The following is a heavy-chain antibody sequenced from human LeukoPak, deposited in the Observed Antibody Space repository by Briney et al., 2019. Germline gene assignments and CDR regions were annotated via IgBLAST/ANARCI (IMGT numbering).Heavy chain of an antibody. J-gene: IGHJ5*02. D-gene: IGHD1-26*01. CDR2: IYHTGTT. CDR3: ARVWQWELRYWFDP. Sequence: PSETLSLTCTVSGYSISSGYYWGWIRQPPGKGPEWLGNIYHTGTTYYNPSLKSRVTISVDTSKSQFSLKLNSVTAADTAVYYCARVWQWELRYWFDPWGQGTLVTVSS. CDR1: GYSISSGYY. V-gene: IGHV4-38-2*02.